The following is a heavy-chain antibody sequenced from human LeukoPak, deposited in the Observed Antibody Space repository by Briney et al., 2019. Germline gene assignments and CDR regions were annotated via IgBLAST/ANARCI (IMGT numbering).Heavy chain of an antibody. V-gene: IGHV3-66*04. D-gene: IGHD1-26*01. CDR2: IYSGGST. Sequence: GGSLRLSCAASGFTVSSNYMSWVRQAPGRGLEWVSVIYSGGSTYYADSVKGRFTISRDNSKNTLYLQTNSLRAEDTAVYYCARPTPLVGATFAFDIWGQGTMVTVSS. CDR3: ARPTPLVGATFAFDI. CDR1: GFTVSSNY. J-gene: IGHJ3*02.